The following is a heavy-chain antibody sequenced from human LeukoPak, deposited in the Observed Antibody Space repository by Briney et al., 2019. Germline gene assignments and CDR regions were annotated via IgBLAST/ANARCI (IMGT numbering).Heavy chain of an antibody. J-gene: IGHJ4*02. V-gene: IGHV1-2*02. Sequence: ASVKVSCKASGYTFTDYYLHWVRQASGQGLEWMGWIHPNSGATTYAQKFQGRVSMTRDTSINTVFMELSRLTFDDTAVQYCSREDFWGQGTLVTVSS. CDR3: SREDF. CDR2: IHPNSGAT. CDR1: GYTFTDYY.